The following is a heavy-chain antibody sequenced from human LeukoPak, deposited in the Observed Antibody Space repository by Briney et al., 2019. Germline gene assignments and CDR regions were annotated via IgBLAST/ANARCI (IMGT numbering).Heavy chain of an antibody. CDR3: ARGSRGNFDY. Sequence: PGGSLRLSCAASGFTFSSYSMNWVRQAPGKGLEWVSSISSRSSYIYYADSVKGRFTISRDNAKNSLYLQMNSLRAEDTAVYYCARGSRGNFDYWGQGTLVTVSS. CDR2: ISSRSSYI. D-gene: IGHD4-23*01. V-gene: IGHV3-21*01. CDR1: GFTFSSYS. J-gene: IGHJ4*02.